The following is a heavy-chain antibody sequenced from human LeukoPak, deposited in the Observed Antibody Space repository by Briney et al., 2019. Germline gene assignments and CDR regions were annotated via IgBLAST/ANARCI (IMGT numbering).Heavy chain of an antibody. CDR1: GYTFTSCH. Sequence: ASVKVSCKASGYTFTSCHMHWVRQAPGQGLGWMGWINPNSGGTNYAQKFQGRITMTRDTSISTAYMELSRLRSDDTAVYYCARVGATYSGDPWGQGTLVTVSS. V-gene: IGHV1-2*02. J-gene: IGHJ5*02. D-gene: IGHD1-26*01. CDR2: INPNSGGT. CDR3: ARVGATYSGDP.